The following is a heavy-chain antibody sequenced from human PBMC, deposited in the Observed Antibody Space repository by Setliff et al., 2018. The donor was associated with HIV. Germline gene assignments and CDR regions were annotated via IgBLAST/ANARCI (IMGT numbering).Heavy chain of an antibody. V-gene: IGHV1-46*01. CDR1: GGTFSSYA. CDR2: INPTGGST. D-gene: IGHD5-12*01. Sequence: GASVKVSCKASGGTFSSYAISWVRQAPGQGLEWMGVINPTGGSTGNTQKFQGRVAMTRDTSTSTVYMELSSLRSEDTAVYYCASAGAWQRNALDIWGQGTMVTVSS. CDR3: ASAGAWQRNALDI. J-gene: IGHJ3*02.